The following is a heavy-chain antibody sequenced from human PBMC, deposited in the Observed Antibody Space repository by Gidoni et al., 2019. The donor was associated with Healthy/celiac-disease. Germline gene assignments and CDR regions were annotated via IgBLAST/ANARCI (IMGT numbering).Heavy chain of an antibody. CDR1: GFTFSSYA. CDR3: AKALYDFWSGSP. Sequence: EVQLLESGGGLVQPGGSLRLSCAASGFTFSSYAMSWVRQAQGKGLECVSAISGSGGSTYYADSVKGRFTISRDNSKNTLYLQMNSLRAEDTAVYYCAKALYDFWSGSPWGQGTLVTVSS. V-gene: IGHV3-23*01. J-gene: IGHJ5*02. CDR2: ISGSGGST. D-gene: IGHD3-3*01.